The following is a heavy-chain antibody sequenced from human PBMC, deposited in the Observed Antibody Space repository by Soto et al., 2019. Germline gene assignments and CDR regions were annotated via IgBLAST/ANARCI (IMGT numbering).Heavy chain of an antibody. CDR1: GYSFTTYW. V-gene: IGHV5-51*01. CDR2: ISPGDSDT. D-gene: IGHD2-2*02. CDR3: ATGGYCSETTCYNFFDY. Sequence: AGESLKISCQASGYSFTTYWIGWVRPMPGEGLEWMGIISPGDSDTRYSPSFQGQVTISADKSIITAYLQWSSLKASDTAIYYCATGGYCSETTCYNFFDYWGQGTLVTVSS. J-gene: IGHJ4*02.